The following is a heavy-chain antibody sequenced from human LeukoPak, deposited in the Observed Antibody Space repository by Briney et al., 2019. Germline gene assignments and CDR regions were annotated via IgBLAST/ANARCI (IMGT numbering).Heavy chain of an antibody. D-gene: IGHD6-6*01. CDR3: ARRAARSPYFDY. J-gene: IGHJ4*02. CDR1: GFTFSSYG. Sequence: PGGSLRVSCAASGFTFSSYGMNWVRQAPGKGLEWVSYISPSSSTIYYAVSGKGRFTVSRDNAKNSLYLQMNSLRAEDTAVYYCARRAARSPYFDYWGQGTLVTVSS. CDR2: ISPSSSTI. V-gene: IGHV3-48*01.